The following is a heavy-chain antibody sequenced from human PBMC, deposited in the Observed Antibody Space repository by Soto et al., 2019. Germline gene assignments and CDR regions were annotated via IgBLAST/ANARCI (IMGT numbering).Heavy chain of an antibody. CDR1: GGSFSDSA. V-gene: IGHV3-73*01. CDR3: TRNSPHDMIRK. CDR2: IRSKANSYGT. D-gene: IGHD3-22*01. Sequence: PSETLSLTCAVYGGSFSDSAMHCVPQASGKGLGWVGPIRSKANSYGTAYAASVKGTFSISREESKNTAYLQMNSLKTADTALYSCTRNSPHDMIRKWGQGTQVTVSS. J-gene: IGHJ4*02.